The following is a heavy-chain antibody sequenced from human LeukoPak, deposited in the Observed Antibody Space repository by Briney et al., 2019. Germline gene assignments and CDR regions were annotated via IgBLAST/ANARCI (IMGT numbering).Heavy chain of an antibody. V-gene: IGHV3-21*01. J-gene: IGHJ3*02. D-gene: IGHD4-23*01. Sequence: PGGSLRLSCAASGFTFSSYSMNWVRQAPGKGLEWVSSISSSSGYIYYADSVKGRFTISRDNAKNSLYLQMNSLRAEDTAVYYCARSGKGGAFDIWGQGTMVTVSS. CDR3: ARSGKGGAFDI. CDR1: GFTFSSYS. CDR2: ISSSSGYI.